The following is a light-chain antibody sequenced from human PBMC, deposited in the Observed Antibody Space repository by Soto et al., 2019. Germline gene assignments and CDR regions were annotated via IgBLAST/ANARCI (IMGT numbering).Light chain of an antibody. Sequence: IQLTQSPSSLSASVGDRVSITCRASQGISSDLAWYQQKPGKAPKIMIYSASTLQNGVPSRFRGSVSGTDFTLNISGLQSEDFATYYCQQLNSYPVTCGQVTRMEIK. CDR2: SAS. V-gene: IGKV1-9*01. CDR3: QQLNSYPVT. J-gene: IGKJ5*01. CDR1: QGISSD.